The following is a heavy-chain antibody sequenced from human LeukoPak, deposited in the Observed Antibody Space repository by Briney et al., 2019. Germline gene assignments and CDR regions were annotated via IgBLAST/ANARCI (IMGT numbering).Heavy chain of an antibody. Sequence: ASVKVSCKASGYTFTGYYMHWVRQAPGQGLEWMGWIDPNSGGTNYAQKFQGRVTMTRDTSISTAYMERSRLRSDDTAVYYCARFWGTYYGSGSYEADYWGQGTLVTVSS. CDR3: ARFWGTYYGSGSYEADY. V-gene: IGHV1-2*02. J-gene: IGHJ4*02. CDR2: IDPNSGGT. D-gene: IGHD3-10*01. CDR1: GYTFTGYY.